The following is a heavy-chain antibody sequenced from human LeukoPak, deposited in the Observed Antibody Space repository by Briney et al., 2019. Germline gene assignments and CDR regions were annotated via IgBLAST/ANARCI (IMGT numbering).Heavy chain of an antibody. V-gene: IGHV4-4*07. CDR3: ARGDDSGGQGD. J-gene: IGHJ4*02. CDR1: GGSMSSY. Sequence: SETLSLTCTVSGGSMSSYWSWIRQPAGKGLEWIGRIHISGRTDYNPSLESRVTMSVDTSKNQFSLKLASVTAADTAVYYCARGDDSGGQGDWGQGTLVTVSS. D-gene: IGHD3-22*01. CDR2: IHISGRT.